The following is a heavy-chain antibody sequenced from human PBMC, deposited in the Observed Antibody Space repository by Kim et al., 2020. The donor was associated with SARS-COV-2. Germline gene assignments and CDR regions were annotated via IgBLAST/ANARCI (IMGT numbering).Heavy chain of an antibody. Sequence: SETLSLTCTVSGGSISSYYWSWIRQPPGKGLEWIGYIYYSGSTNYNPSLKSRVTISVDTSKNQFSLKLSSVTAADTAVYYCARRRDGYRAYYFDYWGQGTLVTVSS. CDR2: IYYSGST. J-gene: IGHJ4*02. V-gene: IGHV4-59*13. D-gene: IGHD5-12*01. CDR3: ARRRDGYRAYYFDY. CDR1: GGSISSYY.